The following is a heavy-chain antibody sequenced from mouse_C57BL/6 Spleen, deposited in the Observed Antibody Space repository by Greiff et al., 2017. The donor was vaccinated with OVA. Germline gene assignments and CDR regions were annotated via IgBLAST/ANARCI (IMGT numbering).Heavy chain of an antibody. CDR2: INPNNGGT. CDR3: ARGGYGSSWYYFDY. J-gene: IGHJ2*01. V-gene: IGHV1-18*01. Sequence: EVQLQQSGPELVKPGASVKIPCKASGYTFTDYNMDWVKQSHGKSLEWIGDINPNNGGTIYNQKFKGKATLTVDKSSSTAYMELRSLTSEDTAVYYCARGGYGSSWYYFDYWGQGTTLTVSS. D-gene: IGHD1-1*01. CDR1: GYTFTDYN.